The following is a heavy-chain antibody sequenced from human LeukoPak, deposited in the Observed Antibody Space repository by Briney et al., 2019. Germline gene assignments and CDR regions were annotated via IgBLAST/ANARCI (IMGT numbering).Heavy chain of an antibody. CDR2: INHSGST. J-gene: IGHJ4*02. CDR1: GGSFSGYY. CDR3: ARGVHYDSRSGWYFDY. D-gene: IGHD3-22*01. Sequence: PSETLSLTCAVYGGSFSGYYWSWIRQPPGKGLEWIGEINHSGSTNYNPSLKSRVTISVDTSKNQFSLKLSSVTAADTAVYYCARGVHYDSRSGWYFDYWGQGTLVTVSS. V-gene: IGHV4-34*01.